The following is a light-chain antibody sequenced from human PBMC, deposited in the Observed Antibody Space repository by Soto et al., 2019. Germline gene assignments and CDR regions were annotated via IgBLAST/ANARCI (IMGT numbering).Light chain of an antibody. V-gene: IGKV3-20*01. CDR3: QQYRSAPR. Sequence: EIVLTQSPGTLSLSPGERATLSCRASQSVSSSYLAWYQQKPGQAPSLLIYGASSRATGIPDRFSGSGSGTDFTLTISRLEREDVAVYYCQQYRSAPRFGGGTKVEL. CDR1: QSVSSSY. CDR2: GAS. J-gene: IGKJ4*02.